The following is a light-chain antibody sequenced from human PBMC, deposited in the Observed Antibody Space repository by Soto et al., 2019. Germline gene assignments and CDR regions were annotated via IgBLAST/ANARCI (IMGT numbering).Light chain of an antibody. CDR1: QSVSSY. Sequence: EFVLTQSPSTLSFSPVERSTLSFIASQSVSSYLAWYQQKPGQAPRLLIYDASNRATGIPARFSGSGSGTDFTLTISSLEPEDFAVYYCQQRSNWPPITFGQGTRLEIK. V-gene: IGKV3-11*01. CDR2: DAS. CDR3: QQRSNWPPIT. J-gene: IGKJ5*01.